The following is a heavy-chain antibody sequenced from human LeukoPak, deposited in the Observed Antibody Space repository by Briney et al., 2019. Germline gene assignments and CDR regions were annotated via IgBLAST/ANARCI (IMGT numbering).Heavy chain of an antibody. Sequence: SETLSLTCTVSGGSISSYYWSWIRQPPGKGLEWIGYIYYSGSTNYNPSLKSRVTISVDTSKNQFSLKLGSVTAADTAVYYCATFSSSTFYYYGMDVWGQGTTVTVSS. V-gene: IGHV4-59*01. CDR3: ATFSSSTFYYYGMDV. J-gene: IGHJ6*02. D-gene: IGHD6-6*01. CDR1: GGSISSYY. CDR2: IYYSGST.